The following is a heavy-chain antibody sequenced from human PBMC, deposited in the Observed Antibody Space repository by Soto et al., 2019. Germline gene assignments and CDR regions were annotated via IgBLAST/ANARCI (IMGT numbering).Heavy chain of an antibody. Sequence: QVQLVESGGGLVKPGGSLRLSCAASGFTFSDYYMSWIRQAPGKGLEWVSYISSSGSTIYYADSVKGRFTISRDNAKNSLYLQMNSLRAEDTAVYYCARVGCISTSCYVGWVINPNYYGRDVWGQGTTVTVSS. CDR1: GFTFSDYY. D-gene: IGHD2-2*01. CDR2: ISSSGSTI. V-gene: IGHV3-11*01. J-gene: IGHJ6*02. CDR3: ARVGCISTSCYVGWVINPNYYGRDV.